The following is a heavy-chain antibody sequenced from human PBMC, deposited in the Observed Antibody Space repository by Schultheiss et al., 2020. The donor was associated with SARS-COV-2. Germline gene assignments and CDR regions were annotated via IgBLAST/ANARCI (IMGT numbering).Heavy chain of an antibody. CDR1: GGSFSGFY. V-gene: IGHV4-34*01. CDR3: ARGEGSGWYSDYYYYMDV. Sequence: SETLSLTCAVYGGSFSGFYWSWIRQPPGKGLEWIGEINHSGSTNYNPSLKSRVTMSVDTSKNQFSLKLSSVTAADTAVYYCARGEGSGWYSDYYYYMDVWGKGTTVTVSS. D-gene: IGHD6-19*01. CDR2: INHSGST. J-gene: IGHJ6*03.